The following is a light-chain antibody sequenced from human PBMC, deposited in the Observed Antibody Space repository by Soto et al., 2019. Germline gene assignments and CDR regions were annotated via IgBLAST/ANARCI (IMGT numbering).Light chain of an antibody. CDR2: LGS. CDR3: MQAIQAPRT. J-gene: IGKJ1*01. CDR1: QSLLHSNGNIY. Sequence: VLTQSPLSLPVTPGEPASISCRSSQSLLHSNGNIYLDWYLQKPGQSPQVLIYLGSIRASGVPDRLNGSGSGADFTLKITRVEAEDVGVYYCMQAIQAPRTFGLGTKVEIK. V-gene: IGKV2-28*01.